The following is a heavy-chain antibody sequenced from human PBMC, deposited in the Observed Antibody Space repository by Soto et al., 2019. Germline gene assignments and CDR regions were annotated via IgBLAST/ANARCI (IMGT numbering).Heavy chain of an antibody. CDR2: ISGSGGST. Sequence: HPGGSLRLSCAASGFTFSSYAMSWVRQAPGKGLEWVSAISGSGGSTYYADSVKGRFTISRDNSKNTLYLQMNSLRAEDTAVYYCAKKISTAMASGPPAIAALLYKDVWGKGTTVTVSS. CDR1: GFTFSSYA. CDR3: AKKISTAMASGPPAIAALLYKDV. J-gene: IGHJ6*03. D-gene: IGHD5-18*01. V-gene: IGHV3-23*01.